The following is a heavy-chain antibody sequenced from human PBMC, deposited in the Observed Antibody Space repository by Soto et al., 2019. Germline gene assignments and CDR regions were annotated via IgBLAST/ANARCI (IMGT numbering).Heavy chain of an antibody. CDR1: GGTFSSYA. J-gene: IGHJ3*02. D-gene: IGHD2-2*01. CDR3: ARDRYCSSTSCYGGAFDI. Sequence: SVKVSCKASGGTFSSYAMSWVRQAPGQGLEWMGGIIPIFGTANYAQKFQGRVTITADESTSTAYMELSSLRSEDTAVYYCARDRYCSSTSCYGGAFDIWGQGTMVTVSS. V-gene: IGHV1-69*13. CDR2: IIPIFGTA.